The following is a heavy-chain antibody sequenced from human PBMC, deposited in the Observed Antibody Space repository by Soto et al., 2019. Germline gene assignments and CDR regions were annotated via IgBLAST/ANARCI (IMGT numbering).Heavy chain of an antibody. D-gene: IGHD3-10*01. CDR1: GFTFSTYY. CDR2: ITSDGSST. Sequence: EVQLVESGGGLVQPGGSLRLSCAASGFTFSTYYMWWVRQATGKGLVWVARITSDGSSTTYADSVKGRFTISRDNAKNTLYLQMNSLRDEATAVYSCARERGGGFGDVWGQGTTVTVSS. V-gene: IGHV3-74*01. J-gene: IGHJ6*02. CDR3: ARERGGGFGDV.